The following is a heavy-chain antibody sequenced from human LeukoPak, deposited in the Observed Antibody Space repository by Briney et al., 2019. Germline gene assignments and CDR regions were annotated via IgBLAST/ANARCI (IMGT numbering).Heavy chain of an antibody. CDR3: ASANFLSCSSSTCLFDY. Sequence: ASVTVSCKASGYTFTDYYMHWVRQPPGQGFDWMGWINPNDGNTHHAQNPQGTVTMTRDTSISTAHMEVSRLRSDDTAVYYCASANFLSCSSSTCLFDYWGQGTLVTVSS. CDR1: GYTFTDYY. J-gene: IGHJ4*02. CDR2: INPNDGNT. V-gene: IGHV1-2*02. D-gene: IGHD2-2*01.